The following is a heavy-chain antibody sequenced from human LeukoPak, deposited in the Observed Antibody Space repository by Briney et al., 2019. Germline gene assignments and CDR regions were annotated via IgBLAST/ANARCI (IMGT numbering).Heavy chain of an antibody. CDR3: ARTCITMVRGVMGGRYYYYYMDV. D-gene: IGHD3-10*01. Sequence: SETLSLTCAVYGGSFSGYYWSWIRQPPGKGLEWIGEINHSGSTNYNPSLKSRVTISVDTSKNQFSLKLSSVTAADTAVYYCARTCITMVRGVMGGRYYYYYMDVWGKGTTVTVSS. V-gene: IGHV4-34*01. J-gene: IGHJ6*03. CDR1: GGSFSGYY. CDR2: INHSGST.